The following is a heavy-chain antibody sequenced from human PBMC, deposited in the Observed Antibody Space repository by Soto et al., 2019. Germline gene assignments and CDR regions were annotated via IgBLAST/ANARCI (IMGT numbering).Heavy chain of an antibody. D-gene: IGHD2-15*01. CDR1: GGSISSYY. CDR2: IYYSGST. V-gene: IGHV4-59*01. Sequence: SETLSLTCTVSGGSISSYYWSWIRQPPGKGLEWIGYIYYSGSTNYNPSLKSRVTISVDTSKNQFSLKLSSVTAADTAVYYCARSGAVVAANHWFDPWGQGTLVTVSS. CDR3: ARSGAVVAANHWFDP. J-gene: IGHJ5*02.